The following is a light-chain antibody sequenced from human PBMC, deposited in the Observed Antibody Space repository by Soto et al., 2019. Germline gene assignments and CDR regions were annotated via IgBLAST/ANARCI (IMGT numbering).Light chain of an antibody. CDR2: KNN. CDR3: AAWDDSLNGQV. Sequence: VLIQPPSVSGTPGQNVTISCSGSNSNIGRNFVYWYQQFPGTAPRLLIYKNNQRPSGVPERFSVSQSGASASLAISGLRSEDEAHYHCAAWDDSLNGQVFGGGTQLTVL. V-gene: IGLV1-47*01. CDR1: NSNIGRNF. J-gene: IGLJ2*01.